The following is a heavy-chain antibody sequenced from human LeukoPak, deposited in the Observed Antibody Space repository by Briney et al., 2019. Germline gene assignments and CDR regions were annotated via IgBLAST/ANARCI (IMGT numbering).Heavy chain of an antibody. V-gene: IGHV4-59*08. CDR3: ARLRMGSGYGAFDY. Sequence: SETLSLTCTVSGGSISSYYWSWIRQPPGKGLEWIGYIYYSGSTNYNPSLKSRVTISVDTSKNQFSLKLSSVTAADTAVYYCARLRMGSGYGAFDYWGQGTPVTVSS. D-gene: IGHD5-12*01. CDR1: GGSISSYY. J-gene: IGHJ4*02. CDR2: IYYSGST.